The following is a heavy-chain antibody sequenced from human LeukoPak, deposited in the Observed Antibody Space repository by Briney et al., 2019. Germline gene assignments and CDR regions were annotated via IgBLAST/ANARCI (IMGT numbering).Heavy chain of an antibody. D-gene: IGHD4-17*01. CDR3: ARIPTVTFFDY. V-gene: IGHV4-38-2*02. Sequence: SETLSLTCTVSGYSISSGYYWGWIRQPPGKGLEWIGSIYHSGSTYYNPSLKSRVTISVDTSKNQFSLKLSSVTAADTAVYYCARIPTVTFFDYWGQGTLVTVSS. CDR1: GYSISSGYY. J-gene: IGHJ4*02. CDR2: IYHSGST.